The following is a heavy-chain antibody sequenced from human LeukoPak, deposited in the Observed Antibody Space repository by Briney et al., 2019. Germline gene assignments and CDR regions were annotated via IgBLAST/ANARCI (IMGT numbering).Heavy chain of an antibody. CDR2: IYPGDSDT. Sequence: GKSLKTSCKGSGYSFTSYWIGWVRQMPGKGLEWMGIIYPGDSDTRYSPSFQGQVTISADKSISTAYLQWSSLKASDTAMYYCARYGSGSYYYYYGMDVWGQGTTVTVSS. J-gene: IGHJ6*02. D-gene: IGHD3-10*01. CDR3: ARYGSGSYYYYYGMDV. CDR1: GYSFTSYW. V-gene: IGHV5-51*01.